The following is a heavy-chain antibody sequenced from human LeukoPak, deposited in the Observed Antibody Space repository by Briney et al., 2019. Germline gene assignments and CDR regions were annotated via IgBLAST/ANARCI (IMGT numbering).Heavy chain of an antibody. D-gene: IGHD3-3*01. Sequence: ASVKVSCKASGYTFTGYYMHWVRQAPGQGLEWMGWINPNSGGTNYPQKFQGRVTMTRDTSIRTAYMELSRLRSDDTAVYYCAREVSDFWSGYYPTASYYMDVWGKGTTVTVSS. CDR1: GYTFTGYY. J-gene: IGHJ6*03. CDR3: AREVSDFWSGYYPTASYYMDV. V-gene: IGHV1-2*02. CDR2: INPNSGGT.